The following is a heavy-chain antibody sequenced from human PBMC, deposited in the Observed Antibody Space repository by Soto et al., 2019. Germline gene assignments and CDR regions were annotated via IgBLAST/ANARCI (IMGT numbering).Heavy chain of an antibody. CDR3: ARDKSNDVWSGYHYYYYGMDV. D-gene: IGHD3-3*01. Sequence: ASVKVSCKASGYIFTNYDINWVRQATGQGLEYLGWINPNSGNTGYVQKFKGRVTMTRNTSINTAYMELNSLRSEDTAVYYCARDKSNDVWSGYHYYYYGMDVWGQGTTVTVSS. J-gene: IGHJ6*02. CDR1: GYIFTNYD. V-gene: IGHV1-8*01. CDR2: INPNSGNT.